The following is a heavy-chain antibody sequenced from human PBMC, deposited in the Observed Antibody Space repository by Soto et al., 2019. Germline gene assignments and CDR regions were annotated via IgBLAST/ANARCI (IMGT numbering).Heavy chain of an antibody. D-gene: IGHD4-4*01. CDR3: ARQMTTVTPGGYYGMDV. V-gene: IGHV4-61*01. Sequence: PSETLSLTCAVSGGSISGTTYSWSWIRQPPGKGLEWIGYIYYSGSTYYNPSLKSRVTISVDTSKNQFSLKLSSVTAADTAVYYCARQMTTVTPGGYYGMDVWGQGTTVTVSS. J-gene: IGHJ6*02. CDR2: IYYSGST. CDR1: GGSISGTTYS.